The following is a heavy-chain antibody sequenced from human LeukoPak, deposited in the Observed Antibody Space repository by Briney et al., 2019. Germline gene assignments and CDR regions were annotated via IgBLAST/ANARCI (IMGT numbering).Heavy chain of an antibody. D-gene: IGHD5-18*01. J-gene: IGHJ4*02. V-gene: IGHV3-64*01. CDR1: GFTFSSYA. CDR3: ASGGTALGY. Sequence: GGSLRLSCAASGFTFSSYAMHWVRQAPGKGLEYVSAISSNGGSTYYANSVKGRFTISRDNSKNTLYLQMGSLRAEDMAVYYCASGGTALGYWGQGTLVTVSS. CDR2: ISSNGGST.